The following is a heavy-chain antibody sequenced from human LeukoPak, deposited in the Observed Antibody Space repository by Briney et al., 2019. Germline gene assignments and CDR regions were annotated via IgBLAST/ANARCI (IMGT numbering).Heavy chain of an antibody. CDR2: ISYDGSNK. J-gene: IGHJ4*02. Sequence: GGSLRLSCAASGFTFSSYAMHWVRQAPGKGLEWGAGISYDGSNKYYADSVKGRFTIARDNSKQTLYLQMNRLRDEETAVYYCARDDGGWSTDYYDSSGYPPDYWGQGTLVTVSS. D-gene: IGHD3-22*01. CDR1: GFTFSSYA. CDR3: ARDDGGWSTDYYDSSGYPPDY. V-gene: IGHV3-30-3*01.